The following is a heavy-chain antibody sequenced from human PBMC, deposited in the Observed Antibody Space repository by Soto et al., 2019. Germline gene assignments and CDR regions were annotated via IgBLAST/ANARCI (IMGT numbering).Heavy chain of an antibody. CDR3: ARDTLTVTTGYYFDY. CDR1: GYTFTSYG. J-gene: IGHJ4*02. CDR2: ISAYNGNT. D-gene: IGHD4-17*01. Sequence: QVQLVQSGAEVMKPGASVKVSCKASGYTFTSYGISWVRQAPGQGLEWMGWISAYNGNTNYAQKLQGRVTMTTDTTPRTGYMGLRSLKSGDTAVYYCARDTLTVTTGYYFDYWGQGTLVTVSS. V-gene: IGHV1-18*01.